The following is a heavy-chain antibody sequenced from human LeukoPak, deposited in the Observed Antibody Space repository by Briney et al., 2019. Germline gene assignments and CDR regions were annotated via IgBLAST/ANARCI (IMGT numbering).Heavy chain of an antibody. J-gene: IGHJ4*02. CDR3: ARDPSGYFNY. Sequence: SETLSLTCAVYGGSFSGYYWSWIRQPPGKGLEWIGEINHSGSTNYNPSLKSRVTISVDTSKNQFSLKLSSVTAADTAVYYCARDPSGYFNYWGQGILVTVSS. D-gene: IGHD3-22*01. CDR1: GGSFSGYY. V-gene: IGHV4-34*01. CDR2: INHSGST.